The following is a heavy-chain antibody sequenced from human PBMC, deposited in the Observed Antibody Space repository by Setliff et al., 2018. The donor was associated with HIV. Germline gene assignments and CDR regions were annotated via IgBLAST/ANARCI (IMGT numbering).Heavy chain of an antibody. CDR1: GGPFTSA. CDR2: IIPIFGTA. J-gene: IGHJ6*03. V-gene: IGHV1-69*13. D-gene: IGHD3-10*01. Sequence: SVKVSCKASGGPFTSAFNWVRQVPGQGLEWMGGIIPIFGTANYAQNFGGRVTIAADQSTTTSYLQLNSLRFEDTAIYYCASDSPAARFEELEDHYYYFMDVWGKGTTVTGSS. CDR3: ASDSPAARFEELEDHYYYFMDV.